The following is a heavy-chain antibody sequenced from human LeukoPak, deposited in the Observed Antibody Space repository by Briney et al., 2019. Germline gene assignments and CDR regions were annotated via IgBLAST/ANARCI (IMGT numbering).Heavy chain of an antibody. Sequence: SETLSLTCTVSGGSISDTIYHWGWVRQPPGKGLEWIGSIYYSGKTYYSPSLRSRVTISVDTSKNQFSLKLSLVTAADTAVYYCAREISSSLRAWGQGTLVTVSS. D-gene: IGHD6-13*01. CDR1: GGSISDTIYH. CDR2: IYYSGKT. J-gene: IGHJ5*02. CDR3: AREISSSLRA. V-gene: IGHV4-39*01.